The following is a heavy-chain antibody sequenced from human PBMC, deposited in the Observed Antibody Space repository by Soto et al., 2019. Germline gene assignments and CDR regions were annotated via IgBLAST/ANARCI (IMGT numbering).Heavy chain of an antibody. D-gene: IGHD1-26*01. V-gene: IGHV6-1*02. CDR3: VRDSPHTSGIVGHIDI. CDR2: AYYKSRWYI. CDR1: GDSVSTNSAA. J-gene: IGHJ4*02. Sequence: QVQLQQSGPGLVKPSQTLSVTCTISGDSVSTNSAAWNWIRQSPSRGLEWLGRAYYKSRWYIDYADFVKSRMIINPDTFNNQLSLQLNSVTPEDTAVYYCVRDSPHTSGIVGHIDIWGQGTLVTVSS.